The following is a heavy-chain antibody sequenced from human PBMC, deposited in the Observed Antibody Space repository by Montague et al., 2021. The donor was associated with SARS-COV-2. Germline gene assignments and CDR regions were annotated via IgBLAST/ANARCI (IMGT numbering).Heavy chain of an antibody. V-gene: IGHV4-39*01. CDR1: GGSISSSSYY. Sequence: SETLSLTCTVSGGSISSSSYYWGWVRQPPGKGLEWIGSINFSGKTYYNPSLKSRVTISVDTPKDQFSLKLSSVTAADTAVYYCARYSVAGTRNFDFWGQGTLVTVSS. CDR3: ARYSVAGTRNFDF. D-gene: IGHD6-19*01. J-gene: IGHJ4*02. CDR2: INFSGKT.